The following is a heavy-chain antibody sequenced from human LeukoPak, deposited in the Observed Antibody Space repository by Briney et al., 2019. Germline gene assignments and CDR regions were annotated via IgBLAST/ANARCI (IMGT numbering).Heavy chain of an antibody. Sequence: GGSLRLSCAASGFTFSSYGMHRVRQAQGKGLEWVAFIRYVGSNKYYADSVKGRFTISRDNSKNTLYLQMNSLRAEDTAVYYCAKQGVGLGYWGQGTLVTVSS. CDR2: IRYVGSNK. J-gene: IGHJ4*02. V-gene: IGHV3-30*02. D-gene: IGHD2-15*01. CDR1: GFTFSSYG. CDR3: AKQGVGLGY.